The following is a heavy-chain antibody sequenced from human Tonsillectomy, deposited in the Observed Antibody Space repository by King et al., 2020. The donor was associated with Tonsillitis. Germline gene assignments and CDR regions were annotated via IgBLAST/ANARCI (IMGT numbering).Heavy chain of an antibody. V-gene: IGHV3-30*04. CDR1: GFTFRNYA. J-gene: IGHJ4*02. Sequence: VQLVESGGGVVQPGRSVRLSCAASGFTFRNYAMHWVRQAPGKGLEWVTIISYDGTNKFYADSVKGRFTISRDSSKNTLYLQMNSLRAEDTAVYYCARDRGSWVLDIDYWGQGTLITVSS. CDR3: ARDRGSWVLDIDY. CDR2: ISYDGTNK. D-gene: IGHD1-26*01.